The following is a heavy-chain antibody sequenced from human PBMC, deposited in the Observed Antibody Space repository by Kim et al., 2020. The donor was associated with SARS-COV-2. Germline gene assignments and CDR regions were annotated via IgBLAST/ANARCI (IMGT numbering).Heavy chain of an antibody. D-gene: IGHD3-22*01. CDR3: ARVGTNYYDSSGYYRAEYFQH. J-gene: IGHJ1*01. Sequence: ASVKVSCKASGYTFTSYYMHWVLQAPGQGLEWMGIINPSGGSTSYAQKFQGRVTMTRDTSTSTVYMELSSLRSEDTAVYYCARVGTNYYDSSGYYRAEYFQHWGQGTLVTVSS. V-gene: IGHV1-46*01. CDR1: GYTFTSYY. CDR2: INPSGGST.